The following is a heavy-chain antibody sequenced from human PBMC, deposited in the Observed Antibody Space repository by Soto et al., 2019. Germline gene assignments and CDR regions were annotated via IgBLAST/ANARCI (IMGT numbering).Heavy chain of an antibody. J-gene: IGHJ6*02. Sequence: ASVKVSCKASGYTFTSYAMHWVRQAPGQRLEWMGWISAGNGNTKYSQKFQGRVTITRDTSASTAYMELSSLRSEDTAVYYCAREFLYSGSSQPYYYYYYGMDVWGQGTTVTVSS. V-gene: IGHV1-3*01. CDR3: AREFLYSGSSQPYYYYYYGMDV. D-gene: IGHD6-13*01. CDR1: GYTFTSYA. CDR2: ISAGNGNT.